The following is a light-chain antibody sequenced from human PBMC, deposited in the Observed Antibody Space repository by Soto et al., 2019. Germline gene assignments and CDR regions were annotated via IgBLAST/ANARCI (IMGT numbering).Light chain of an antibody. CDR2: AAS. CDR3: LQHHSYPYT. Sequence: DTQVTQSPSFLSASVGDRVTITCRASQDTSRSLGWYQQKPGKAPKLLIYAASTLHSGVPSRFSGSGSGTEFTLTISSLQPEDFATYYCLQHHSYPYTFGQGTKLEIK. J-gene: IGKJ2*01. V-gene: IGKV1-9*01. CDR1: QDTSRS.